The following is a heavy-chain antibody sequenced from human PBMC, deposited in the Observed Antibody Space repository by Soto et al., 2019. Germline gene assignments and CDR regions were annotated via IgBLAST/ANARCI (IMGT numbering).Heavy chain of an antibody. Sequence: SGPTLVNPTQTLTLTCTFSGFSLSTSGVGVGWIRQPPGKALEWLALIYWDDDKRYSPSLKSRLTITKDTSKNQVVLTMTNMDPVDTATYYFAYRPSYCSGGSCYSGFDYWGQGTLVTVSS. V-gene: IGHV2-5*02. CDR1: GFSLSTSGVG. J-gene: IGHJ4*02. CDR3: AYRPSYCSGGSCYSGFDY. CDR2: IYWDDDK. D-gene: IGHD2-15*01.